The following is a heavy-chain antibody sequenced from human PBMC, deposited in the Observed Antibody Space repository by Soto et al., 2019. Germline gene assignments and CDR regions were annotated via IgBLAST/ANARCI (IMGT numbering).Heavy chain of an antibody. D-gene: IGHD2-21*02. V-gene: IGHV4-34*01. Sequence: QVQLQQWGAGLLKPSETLSLTCAVYGGSFSGYYWSWIRQPPGKGLEWIGEINHSGSTNYNPSLKSRVTISVDTSKNQFSLKLSSVTAADTAVYYCARRGRACGGDCYPAPEFPHYYFDYWGQGTLVTVSS. CDR1: GGSFSGYY. CDR2: INHSGST. CDR3: ARRGRACGGDCYPAPEFPHYYFDY. J-gene: IGHJ4*02.